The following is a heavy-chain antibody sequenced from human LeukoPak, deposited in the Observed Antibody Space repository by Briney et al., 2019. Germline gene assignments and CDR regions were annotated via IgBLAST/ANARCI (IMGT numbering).Heavy chain of an antibody. CDR3: ARGGYGGGNSGIIDY. CDR2: INPNSGGT. J-gene: IGHJ4*02. Sequence: ASVKVSCKASGYTFTGYYMHWVRQAPGQGLEWMGWINPNSGGTNYAQKFQGRVTMTRDTSISTAYIELSRLRSDDTAVYYCARGGYGGGNSGIIDYWGQGTLVTVSS. CDR1: GYTFTGYY. V-gene: IGHV1-2*02. D-gene: IGHD4-23*01.